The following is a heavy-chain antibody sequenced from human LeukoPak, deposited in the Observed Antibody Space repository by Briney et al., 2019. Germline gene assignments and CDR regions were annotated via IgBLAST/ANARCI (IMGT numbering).Heavy chain of an antibody. Sequence: PSETLSLTCTVSGGSISSGSYYWGWIRQPPGTGLEWIGSIYYTGSTYYNPSLKSRVTISVDTSKNQFSLKLSSVTASDTDVYYCARQAGGNPVQFDYWGQGTLVTVSS. V-gene: IGHV4-39*01. CDR2: IYYTGST. CDR1: GGSISSGSYY. D-gene: IGHD4-23*01. J-gene: IGHJ4*02. CDR3: ARQAGGNPVQFDY.